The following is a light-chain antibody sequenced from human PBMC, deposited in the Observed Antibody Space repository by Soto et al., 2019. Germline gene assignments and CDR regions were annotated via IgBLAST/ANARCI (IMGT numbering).Light chain of an antibody. Sequence: QSALTQPPSASGSPGQSVTISCTGTSSDVGGYNYVSWYQQHPGKAPKFLIFEVSRRPSGVPDRFSGSKSGNTASLTVSGLQAGDEAYYYCSSYAGSNNPVIFGGGTKVTVL. V-gene: IGLV2-8*01. J-gene: IGLJ2*01. CDR1: SSDVGGYNY. CDR2: EVS. CDR3: SSYAGSNNPVI.